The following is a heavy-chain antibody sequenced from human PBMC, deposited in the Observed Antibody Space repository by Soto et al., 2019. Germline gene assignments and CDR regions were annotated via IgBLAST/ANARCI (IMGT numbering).Heavy chain of an antibody. Sequence: GGSLRLSCAASGFTFSNAWMNWVRQAPGKGLEWVGRIKSKTDGGTTDYAAPVKGRFTISRDDSKNTLYLQMNSLKTEDTAVYYCTTGTIFGVVIIGYYYYGMDVWGQGTTVTVSS. D-gene: IGHD3-3*01. V-gene: IGHV3-15*07. CDR3: TTGTIFGVVIIGYYYYGMDV. CDR2: IKSKTDGGTT. J-gene: IGHJ6*02. CDR1: GFTFSNAW.